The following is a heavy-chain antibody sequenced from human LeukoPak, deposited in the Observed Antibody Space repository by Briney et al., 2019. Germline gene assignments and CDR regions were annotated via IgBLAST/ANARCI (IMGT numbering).Heavy chain of an antibody. J-gene: IGHJ4*02. Sequence: GGSLRLSCAASGFTFSSYAMSWVRQAPGKGLEWVSAISGSGGSTYYADSVRGRFTISRGNSKNTLYLQMNSLRAEDTAVYYCAKVPVVPAAPRVYYFDYWGQGTLVTVSS. CDR2: ISGSGGST. CDR1: GFTFSSYA. V-gene: IGHV3-23*01. D-gene: IGHD2-2*01. CDR3: AKVPVVPAAPRVYYFDY.